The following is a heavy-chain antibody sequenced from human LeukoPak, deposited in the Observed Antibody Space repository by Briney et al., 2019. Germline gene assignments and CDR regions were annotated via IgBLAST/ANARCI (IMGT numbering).Heavy chain of an antibody. CDR1: GGSISSSSYY. V-gene: IGHV4-39*07. Sequence: SETLSLTCTVSGGSISSSSYYWGWIRQPPGKGLEWIGSIYYSGSTYYNPSLKSRVTISVDTSKNQFSLKLSSVTAADTAVYYCARVKPGSIAASARGRFYFDYWGQGTLVTVSS. D-gene: IGHD6-13*01. J-gene: IGHJ4*02. CDR2: IYYSGST. CDR3: ARVKPGSIAASARGRFYFDY.